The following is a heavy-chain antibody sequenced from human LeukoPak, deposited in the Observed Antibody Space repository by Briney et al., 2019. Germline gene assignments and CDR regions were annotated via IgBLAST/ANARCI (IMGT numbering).Heavy chain of an antibody. J-gene: IGHJ4*02. CDR2: IYYSGST. CDR3: ARGNSRDGYNFGC. Sequence: SQTLSLTCTVSGGSISSGSYYWSWIPQPAGKGLEWIGYIYYSGSTNYNPSLKSRVTISVDTSKNQFSLKLSSVTAADTAVYYCARGNSRDGYNFGCWGQGTLVTVSS. CDR1: GGSISSGSYY. D-gene: IGHD5-24*01. V-gene: IGHV4-61*01.